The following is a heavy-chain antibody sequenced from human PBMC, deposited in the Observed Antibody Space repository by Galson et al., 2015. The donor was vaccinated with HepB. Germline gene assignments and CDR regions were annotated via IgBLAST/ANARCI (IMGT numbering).Heavy chain of an antibody. D-gene: IGHD2-2*01. CDR3: AMGGGYCSSTSWPGGCAFDI. CDR2: TYYRSKWYN. CDR1: GDSVSSNSAA. V-gene: IGHV6-1*01. Sequence: CAISGDSVSSNSAAWNWTRQSPSRGLEWLGRTYYRSKWYNDYAVSVKSRITINPDTSKNQFSLQLNSVTPEDTAVYYCAMGGGYCSSTSWPGGCAFDIWGQGTMVTVSS. J-gene: IGHJ3*02.